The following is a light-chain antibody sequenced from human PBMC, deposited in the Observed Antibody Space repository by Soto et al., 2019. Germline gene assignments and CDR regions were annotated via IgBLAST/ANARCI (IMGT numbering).Light chain of an antibody. Sequence: EIVLTQSPGTLSLSPGERATLSCRASQSVSGSSLAWYQQKPGQAPRLLIYGASSRATGIPDRFTGSGSGTDFTLTINSLEPEDFAVYYCQQYDSSPSSFTFGPGTKVHIK. CDR2: GAS. J-gene: IGKJ3*01. V-gene: IGKV3-20*01. CDR3: QQYDSSPSSFT. CDR1: QSVSGSS.